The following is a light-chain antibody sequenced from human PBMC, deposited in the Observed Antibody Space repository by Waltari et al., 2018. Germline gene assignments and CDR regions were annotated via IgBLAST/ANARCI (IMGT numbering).Light chain of an antibody. Sequence: EIVMTPSPATLSVSPGERAALSCRPSQSVNSNLAWYQQKPGQAHRLLIYGASTRATGIPARFSGSGSGTEFTLTISSLQSEDFAVYYCQQYNNWPGYTFGQGTKLEIK. CDR2: GAS. CDR1: QSVNSN. V-gene: IGKV3-15*01. CDR3: QQYNNWPGYT. J-gene: IGKJ2*01.